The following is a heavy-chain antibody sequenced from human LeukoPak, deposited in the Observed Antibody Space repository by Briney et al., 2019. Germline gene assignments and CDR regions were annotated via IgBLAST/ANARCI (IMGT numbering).Heavy chain of an antibody. D-gene: IGHD3-22*01. CDR1: GYTFTGYY. J-gene: IGHJ3*02. V-gene: IGHV1-2*02. CDR3: ARVPYYYDSSGPGAFEI. Sequence: ASVKLSCKASGYTFTGYYMHWVRQAPGQGLEWMEWINPNSGGTNYAQKFQGRVTMTRGTSISTAYMELSRLRSDDTAVYYCARVPYYYDSSGPGAFEIWGQGTMVTVSS. CDR2: INPNSGGT.